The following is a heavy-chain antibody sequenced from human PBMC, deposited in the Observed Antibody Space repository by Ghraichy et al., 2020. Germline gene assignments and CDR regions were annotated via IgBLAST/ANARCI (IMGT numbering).Heavy chain of an antibody. CDR1: GFSFTTSA. CDR3: AWGSGNYYDTTGGYCVGEYIDY. J-gene: IGHJ4*02. V-gene: IGHV1-18*01. Sequence: ASVKVSFKPSGFSFTTSAIPWVRQAPGQGLEWMGWIGTYNKDTKYAQTFQDRVTITIDTSTSTAYLELRSLRSDDTAVYYCAWGSGNYYDTTGGYCVGEYIDYWGQGTLVTVSS. CDR2: IGTYNKDT. D-gene: IGHD3-22*01.